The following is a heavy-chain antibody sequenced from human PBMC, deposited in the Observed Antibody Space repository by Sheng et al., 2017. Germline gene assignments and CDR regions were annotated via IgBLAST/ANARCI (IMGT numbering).Heavy chain of an antibody. D-gene: IGHD5-18*01. CDR2: MNPNSGNT. Sequence: QVQLVQSGAEVKKPGSSVKVSCKASGGTFSSYAISWVRQAPGQGLEWMGWMNPNSGNTGYAQKFQGRVTMTRNTSISTAYMELSSLRSEDTAVYYCAKTGGYSYAWRYYGMDVWDQGP. CDR1: GGTFSSYA. V-gene: IGHV1-8*02. CDR3: AKTGGYSYAWRYYGMDV. J-gene: IGHJ6*02.